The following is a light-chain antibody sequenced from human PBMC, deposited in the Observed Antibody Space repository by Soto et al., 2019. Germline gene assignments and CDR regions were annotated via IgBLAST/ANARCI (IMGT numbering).Light chain of an antibody. V-gene: IGKV1-5*01. CDR2: DAS. CDR1: QSISSW. J-gene: IGKJ2*01. CDR3: QQYNRYLMYT. Sequence: DIQMTQSPSTLSASVGDRVTITCRASQSISSWLAWYQQKPGKAPKLLIYDASSLESGVPSRFSGSGSGTEFTLTISSLQPDDFATYYCQQYNRYLMYTFGQGTKLEIK.